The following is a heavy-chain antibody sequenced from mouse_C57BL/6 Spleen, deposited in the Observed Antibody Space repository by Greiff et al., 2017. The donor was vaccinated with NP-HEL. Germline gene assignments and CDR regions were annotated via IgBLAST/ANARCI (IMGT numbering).Heavy chain of an antibody. CDR3: TGFYYGLAY. CDR1: GFTFSNYW. D-gene: IGHD1-1*01. J-gene: IGHJ3*01. V-gene: IGHV6-3*01. Sequence: EVKVEESGGGLVQPGGSMKLSCVASGFTFSNYWMNWVRQSPEKGLEWVAQIRLKSDNYATHYAESVKGRFTISRDDSKSSVYLQMNNLRAEDTGIYYCTGFYYGLAYWGQGTLVTVSA. CDR2: IRLKSDNYAT.